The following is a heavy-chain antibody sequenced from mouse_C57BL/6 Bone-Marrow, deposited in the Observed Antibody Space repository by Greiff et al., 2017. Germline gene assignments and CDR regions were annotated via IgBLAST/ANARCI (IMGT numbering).Heavy chain of an antibody. CDR2: ISSGGSYT. CDR1: GFTFSSYG. J-gene: IGHJ3*01. V-gene: IGHV5-6*01. CDR3: ARGLHDWFAY. D-gene: IGHD3-1*01. Sequence: EVKLVESGGDLVKPGGSLKLSCAASGFTFSSYGMSWVRQTPDKRLEWVATISSGGSYTYYPDSVKGRFTISRDNAKNTLYLQMSSLKSEDTAMYYCARGLHDWFAYWGQGTLVTVSA.